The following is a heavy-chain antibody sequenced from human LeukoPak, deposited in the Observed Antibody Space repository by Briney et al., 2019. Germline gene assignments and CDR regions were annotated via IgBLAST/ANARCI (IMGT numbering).Heavy chain of an antibody. D-gene: IGHD2-2*01. CDR1: GGSISSYY. V-gene: IGHV4-59*01. J-gene: IGHJ5*02. CDR3: ARERGYCSSTSCPNWFDP. Sequence: SETLCLTCTVSGGSISSYYWSWIRHPPGKGLEWVGYIYYSGSTNYNTSLKSRVTISVDTSKNQFSLKLSSVTAADTAVYYCARERGYCSSTSCPNWFDPWGQGTLVTVSS. CDR2: IYYSGST.